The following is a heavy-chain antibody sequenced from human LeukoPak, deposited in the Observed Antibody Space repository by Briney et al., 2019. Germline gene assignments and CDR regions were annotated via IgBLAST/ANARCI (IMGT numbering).Heavy chain of an antibody. CDR2: INPSGGST. D-gene: IGHD3/OR15-3a*01. J-gene: IGHJ5*02. Sequence: GASVKVSCKASGYTFTGYYMHWVRQAPGQGLEWMGIINPSGGSTSYAQKFQGRVTMTRDTSTSTVYMELSSLRSEDTAVYYCARALGLGQFDPWGQGTLVTVSS. V-gene: IGHV1-46*01. CDR3: ARALGLGQFDP. CDR1: GYTFTGYY.